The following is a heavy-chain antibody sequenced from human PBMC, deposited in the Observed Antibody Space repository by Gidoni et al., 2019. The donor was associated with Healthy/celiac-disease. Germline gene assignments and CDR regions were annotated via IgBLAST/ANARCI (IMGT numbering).Heavy chain of an antibody. CDR1: GGSFSGYY. CDR3: ARELNCSSTSCYLSYFDY. Sequence: QVQLQQWGAGLLKPSETLSLTCAVYGGSFSGYYWSWIRQPPGKGLEWIGEINHSGSTNYNPSLKSRVTISVDTSKNQFSLKLSSVTAADTAVYYCARELNCSSTSCYLSYFDYWGQGTLVTVSS. CDR2: INHSGST. V-gene: IGHV4-34*01. J-gene: IGHJ4*02. D-gene: IGHD2-2*01.